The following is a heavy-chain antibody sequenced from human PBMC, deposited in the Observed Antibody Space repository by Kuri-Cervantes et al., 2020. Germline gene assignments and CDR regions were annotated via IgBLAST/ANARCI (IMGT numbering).Heavy chain of an antibody. J-gene: IGHJ6*03. D-gene: IGHD6-13*01. CDR3: AKARQQLVLRHYYYYYMDV. CDR1: GHSFTGYY. Sequence: SVKVSCKASGHSFTGYYIRCVRQAPGQGLEWMGGIIPIFGTANYAQKFQGRVTITAEKSTSTAYMELSSLRSEDTAVYYCAKARQQLVLRHYYYYYMDVWGKGTTVTVSS. CDR2: IIPIFGTA. V-gene: IGHV1-69*06.